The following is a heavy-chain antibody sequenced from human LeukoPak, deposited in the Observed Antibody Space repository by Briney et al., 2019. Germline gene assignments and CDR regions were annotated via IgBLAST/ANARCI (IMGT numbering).Heavy chain of an antibody. CDR1: GYTLTRYY. V-gene: IGHV1-46*01. J-gene: IGHJ1*01. D-gene: IGHD2-15*01. Sequence: DSVKVSWKASGYTLTRYYMGWVRQAPGQGLEWMGLINTSVGSTNYAQKFQGRVTMTRDTSTSTVYMELSSLRSDDTAVYYCARGSGDCSGGSCYATYFQHWGQGTLVTVSS. CDR2: INTSVGST. CDR3: ARGSGDCSGGSCYATYFQH.